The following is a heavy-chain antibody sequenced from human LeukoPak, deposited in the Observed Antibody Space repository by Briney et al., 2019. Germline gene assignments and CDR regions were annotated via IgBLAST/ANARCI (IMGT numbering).Heavy chain of an antibody. D-gene: IGHD3-10*02. V-gene: IGHV4-39*07. CDR2: IYYSGST. Sequence: PSETLSLTCTVSGGSISSSSYYWGWIRQPPGKGLEWIGSIYYSGSTYYNPSLKSRVTISVDTSKNQFSLKLSSVTAADTAVYYCAGGCLLFGEFDYMDVWGKGTTVTVSS. CDR1: GGSISSSSYY. J-gene: IGHJ6*03. CDR3: AGGCLLFGEFDYMDV.